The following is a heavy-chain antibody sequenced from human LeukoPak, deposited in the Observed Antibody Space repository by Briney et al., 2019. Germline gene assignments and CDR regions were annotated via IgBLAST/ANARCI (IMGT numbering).Heavy chain of an antibody. Sequence: SVKVSCKASGGTFSSYAISWVRQAPGQGLEWMGRIIPILGIANYAQKFQGRVTITADKSTSTAYMELSSLRSEDTAVFYCARDRRDCGGDCYLTEDWGQGTLVTVSS. V-gene: IGHV1-69*04. CDR3: ARDRRDCGGDCYLTED. CDR1: GGTFSSYA. CDR2: IIPILGIA. D-gene: IGHD2-21*02. J-gene: IGHJ4*02.